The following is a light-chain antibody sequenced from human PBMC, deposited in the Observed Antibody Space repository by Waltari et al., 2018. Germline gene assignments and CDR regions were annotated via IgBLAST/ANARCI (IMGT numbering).Light chain of an antibody. J-gene: IGLJ2*01. CDR1: SSNLGGNT. Sequence: QSVLTQPPSASGTPGQRVTISCSGSSSNLGGNTVNWYHHLPGTAPKLLIYSNNRRPSGVPDRFSGSKSGTSASLAISGLQSEDEADYYCAAWDDSLGGPYVVFGGGTKLTVL. V-gene: IGLV1-44*01. CDR2: SNN. CDR3: AAWDDSLGGPYVV.